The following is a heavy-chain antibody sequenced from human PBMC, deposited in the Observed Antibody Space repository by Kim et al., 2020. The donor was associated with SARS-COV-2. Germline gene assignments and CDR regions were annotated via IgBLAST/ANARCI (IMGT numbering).Heavy chain of an antibody. Sequence: GWSLRLSCAASGFTFSSYWMSWVRQAPGKGLEWVANIKQDGSEKYYVDPVKGRFTISRDNAKNSLYLQMNSLRAEDTAVYYCARDWVAAAGAYYYGMDVWGQGTTVTVSS. D-gene: IGHD6-13*01. CDR3: ARDWVAAAGAYYYGMDV. CDR2: IKQDGSEK. J-gene: IGHJ6*02. V-gene: IGHV3-7*01. CDR1: GFTFSSYW.